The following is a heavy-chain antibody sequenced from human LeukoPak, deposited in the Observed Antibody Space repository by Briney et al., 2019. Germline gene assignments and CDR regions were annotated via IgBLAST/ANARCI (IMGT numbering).Heavy chain of an antibody. Sequence: GGSLRLSCAASGFTFSSYAMSWVRQAPGKGLEWVSGISGSGDRTYYADSVKGRFTISRDNSKNTLYLQMNSLRAEDTAIYYCATLSSTYDILTGYPMLDYWGQGTLVTVSS. CDR2: ISGSGDRT. D-gene: IGHD3-9*01. J-gene: IGHJ4*02. CDR1: GFTFSSYA. CDR3: ATLSSTYDILTGYPMLDY. V-gene: IGHV3-23*01.